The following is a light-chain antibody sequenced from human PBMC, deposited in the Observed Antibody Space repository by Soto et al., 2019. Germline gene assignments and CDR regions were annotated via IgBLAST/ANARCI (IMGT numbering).Light chain of an antibody. CDR3: SSYTSSSTRI. J-gene: IGLJ2*01. Sequence: QSALTQPASVSGSPGQSITISCTGTSSDVGGYHYVSWYQQHPGKAPKLMIYEVSNRPSGVSDRFSGSKSVNTASLTISGLQAEDEADYYCSSYTSSSTRIFGGGTKLTVL. CDR1: SSDVGGYHY. CDR2: EVS. V-gene: IGLV2-14*01.